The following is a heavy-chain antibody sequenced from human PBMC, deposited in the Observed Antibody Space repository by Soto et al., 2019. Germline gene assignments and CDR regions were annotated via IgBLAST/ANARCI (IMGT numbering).Heavy chain of an antibody. CDR1: GFTFSSYG. Sequence: QVQLVESGGGVVQPGRSLRLSCAASGFTFSSYGMHWVRQAPGKGLEWVAVIWYDGSNKYYADSVKGRFTISRDNSKNPLYLKMNSLRAEDTAVYYCARADAFDIWGQGTMVTVSS. CDR3: ARADAFDI. CDR2: IWYDGSNK. J-gene: IGHJ3*02. V-gene: IGHV3-33*01.